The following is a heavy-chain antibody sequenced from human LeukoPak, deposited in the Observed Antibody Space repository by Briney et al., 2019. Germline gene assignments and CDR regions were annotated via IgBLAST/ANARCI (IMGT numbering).Heavy chain of an antibody. CDR1: TFTFSNSW. CDR3: AREKQGSSWYDGKESFDY. D-gene: IGHD6-13*01. J-gene: IGHJ4*02. CDR2: IAQGGREK. Sequence: GGSLKLSCVASTFTFSNSWMSWVRQVPGKGLEWVANIAQGGREKNYVDSVKGRFIISRDNGKNSLYLEMNSLRAEDTAVYYCAREKQGSSWYDGKESFDYWGQGTLVTVSS. V-gene: IGHV3-7*01.